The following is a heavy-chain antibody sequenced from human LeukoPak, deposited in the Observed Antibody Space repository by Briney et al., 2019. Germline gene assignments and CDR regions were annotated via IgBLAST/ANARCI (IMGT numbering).Heavy chain of an antibody. Sequence: SVKVSCKASGGTFSSYAISWVRQAPGQGLEWMGGIIPIFGTANYAQKFQGRVTITADKSTSTAYMELSSLRVDDTAIYYCAKSGASPLYHMDVWGKGATVTVSS. J-gene: IGHJ6*03. CDR2: IIPIFGTA. V-gene: IGHV1-69*06. D-gene: IGHD1-26*01. CDR3: AKSGASPLYHMDV. CDR1: GGTFSSYA.